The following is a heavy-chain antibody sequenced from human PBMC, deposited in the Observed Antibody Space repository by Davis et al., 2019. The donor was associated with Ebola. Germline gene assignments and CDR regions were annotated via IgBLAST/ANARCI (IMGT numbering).Heavy chain of an antibody. J-gene: IGHJ4*02. V-gene: IGHV1-2*04. D-gene: IGHD4-17*01. CDR1: GYTFTGYY. Sequence: ASVHVSCKASGYTFTGYYMHWVRQAPGQGLEWMGWINPNSGGTNYAQKFQGWVTMTRDTSISTAYMELSRLRSDDTAVYYCAREPDYGDYITVFDYWGQGTLVTVSS. CDR2: INPNSGGT. CDR3: AREPDYGDYITVFDY.